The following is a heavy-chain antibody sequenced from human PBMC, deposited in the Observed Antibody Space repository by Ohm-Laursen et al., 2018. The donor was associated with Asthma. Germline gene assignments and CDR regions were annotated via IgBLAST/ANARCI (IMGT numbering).Heavy chain of an antibody. CDR3: ARDGDSSTWPMDY. CDR2: INPDGRET. Sequence: SLRLSCTATKFTFSNHWMNWVRQAPGKGLEWVANINPDGRETRHVDSVKGRFTISRDNAKDSLSLQMNSLTAEDTAVYYCARDGDSSTWPMDYWGQGTLVTVSS. D-gene: IGHD6-13*01. V-gene: IGHV3-7*01. CDR1: KFTFSNHW. J-gene: IGHJ4*02.